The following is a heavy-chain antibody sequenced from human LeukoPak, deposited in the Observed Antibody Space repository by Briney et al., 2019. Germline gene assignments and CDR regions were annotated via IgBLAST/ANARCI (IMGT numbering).Heavy chain of an antibody. V-gene: IGHV4-59*12. CDR1: GGSISSYY. J-gene: IGHJ6*02. CDR3: ARAPMTTVTPYYYYYYGMDV. CDR2: IYYSGST. Sequence: PSETLSLTCTVSGGSISSYYWSWIRQPPGKGLEWIGYIYYSGSTNYNPSLKSRVTISVDTSKNQFSLKLSSVAAADTAVYYCARAPMTTVTPYYYYYYGMDVWGQGTTVTVSS. D-gene: IGHD4-17*01.